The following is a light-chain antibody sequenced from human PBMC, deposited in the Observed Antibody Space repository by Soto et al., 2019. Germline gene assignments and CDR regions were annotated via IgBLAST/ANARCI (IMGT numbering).Light chain of an antibody. Sequence: EIVLTQSPAILSLSPGERATLSCRASQTVSSYLAWYQQKPGQAPRLLIYDASNRATGIPARFSGSGSGTDFTLTISSLEPEDFAVYYCLQRSNWPLTFGGGTKVEIK. CDR3: LQRSNWPLT. CDR2: DAS. J-gene: IGKJ4*01. V-gene: IGKV3-11*01. CDR1: QTVSSY.